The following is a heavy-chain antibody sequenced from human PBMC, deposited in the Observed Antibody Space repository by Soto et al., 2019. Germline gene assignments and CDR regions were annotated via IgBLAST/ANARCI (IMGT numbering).Heavy chain of an antibody. CDR1: GGSFSGYY. Sequence: PSETLSLTCAVYGGSFSGYYWSWIRQPPGKGLEWIGEINHSGSTNYNPSLKSRVTISVDTSKNQFSLKLSSVTAADTAVYYCARAYPSSSSWTHYYDSSGYYFDYWGQGTLVTVSS. D-gene: IGHD3-22*01. CDR3: ARAYPSSSSWTHYYDSSGYYFDY. CDR2: INHSGST. J-gene: IGHJ4*02. V-gene: IGHV4-34*01.